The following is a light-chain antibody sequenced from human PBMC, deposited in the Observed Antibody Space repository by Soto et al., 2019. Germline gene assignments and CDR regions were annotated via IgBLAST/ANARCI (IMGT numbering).Light chain of an antibody. CDR3: QQYYSAPYT. CDR1: RSVLHSSNNQNY. V-gene: IGKV4-1*01. J-gene: IGKJ2*01. Sequence: DIVMTQSPDSLAVSLGERATINCKSSRSVLHSSNNQNYLAWYQQKPRQPPKLLIYWASTRESGVPDRFSGSASGTDFTLTINDLQAEDVAVYYCQQYYSAPYTFGQGSQVEIK. CDR2: WAS.